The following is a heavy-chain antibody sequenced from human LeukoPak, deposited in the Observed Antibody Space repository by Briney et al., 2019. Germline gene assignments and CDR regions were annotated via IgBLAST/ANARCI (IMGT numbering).Heavy chain of an antibody. J-gene: IGHJ4*02. CDR3: ARDRSSGTIVDY. CDR2: ISAYNGNT. V-gene: IGHV1-18*01. Sequence: ASVKVSCKASGYTFTRYYLHWVRQAPGQGLEWMGWISAYNGNTNYAQKLQGRVTMTTDTSTSTAYMELRSLRSDDTTVYYCARDRSSGTIVDYWGQGTLVTVSS. D-gene: IGHD6-19*01. CDR1: GYTFTRYY.